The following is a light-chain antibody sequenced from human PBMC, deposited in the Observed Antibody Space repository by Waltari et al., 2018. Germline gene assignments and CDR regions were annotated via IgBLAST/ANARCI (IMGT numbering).Light chain of an antibody. V-gene: IGKV3-20*01. CDR2: DAS. CDR1: QYLRNNY. CDR3: QQYDKSPAA. Sequence: ETVLTPSPGTLSLSPGDTAPLYCRASQYLRNNYSAWYQQRPGQAPRLLIYDASGRATGIPDRFSGSGSGTDFTLTISRVEPEDFAVYFCQQYDKSPAAFGQGTKLGIK. J-gene: IGKJ2*01.